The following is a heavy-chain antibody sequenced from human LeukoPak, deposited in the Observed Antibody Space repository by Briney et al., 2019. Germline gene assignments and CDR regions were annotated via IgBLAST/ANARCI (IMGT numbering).Heavy chain of an antibody. Sequence: PGGSLRLSCAASGFTFSSYAMHWVRQAPGKGLGWVALISYDGSNKYYADSVKGRFTISRDNSKNTLYLQMNSLRAEDTAVYYCARGRGVVISAFDIGGQGTMVTVSS. V-gene: IGHV3-30*04. D-gene: IGHD3-22*01. CDR1: GFTFSSYA. CDR2: ISYDGSNK. CDR3: ARGRGVVISAFDI. J-gene: IGHJ3*02.